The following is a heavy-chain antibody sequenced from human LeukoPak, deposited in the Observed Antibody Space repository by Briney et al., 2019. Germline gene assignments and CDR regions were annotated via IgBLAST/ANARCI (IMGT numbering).Heavy chain of an antibody. D-gene: IGHD3-16*02. CDR1: GGSISSGDCY. Sequence: PSQTLSLTCTVSGGSISSGDCYWSWIRQPPGKGLEWIGYIYYSGSTYYNPSLKSRVTISVDTSKNQFSLKLSSVTAADTAVYYCARAVYDYVWGSYRLGFDYWGQGTLVTVSS. CDR2: IYYSGST. V-gene: IGHV4-30-4*01. J-gene: IGHJ4*02. CDR3: ARAVYDYVWGSYRLGFDY.